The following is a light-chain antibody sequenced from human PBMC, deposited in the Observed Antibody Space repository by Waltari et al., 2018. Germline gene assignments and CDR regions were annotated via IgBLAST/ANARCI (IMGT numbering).Light chain of an antibody. CDR2: GAS. CDR1: QSVRSNY. V-gene: IGKV3-20*01. Sequence: EIVLTQSPGTLSLSPGERATLSCRASQSVRSNYLACYQQKPGQAPRLLIYGASTRATGIPDRFSGSGSGTDFTLTISRLEPEDFAVYYCQQYGSSLKTFGQGTKVEIK. CDR3: QQYGSSLKT. J-gene: IGKJ1*01.